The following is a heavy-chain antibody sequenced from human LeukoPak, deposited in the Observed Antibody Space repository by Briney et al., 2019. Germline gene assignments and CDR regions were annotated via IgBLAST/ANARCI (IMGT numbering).Heavy chain of an antibody. Sequence: PGGSLRLSCAAPGFTFSSYEMNWVRQAPGKGLEWVSYISSGGSTIYYADSVKGRFTVSRDNAENSLYLQMNSLRAEDTAVYYCASETEIGNYDAFDIWGQGTMVTVSS. CDR1: GFTFSSYE. J-gene: IGHJ3*02. CDR2: ISSGGSTI. V-gene: IGHV3-48*03. D-gene: IGHD1-7*01. CDR3: ASETEIGNYDAFDI.